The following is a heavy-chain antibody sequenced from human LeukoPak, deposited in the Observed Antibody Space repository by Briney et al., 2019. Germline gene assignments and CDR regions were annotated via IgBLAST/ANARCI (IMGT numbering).Heavy chain of an antibody. Sequence: GGSLRLSCAASGFTLSSYSMNWVRQTPGKGLEWVSSISSTSTYIHYADSVKGRFTISRDNAKNSLYLQKNSLRAEDTAVYYCARALATQDTSCYGPWGQGTLVTVSS. J-gene: IGHJ5*02. V-gene: IGHV3-21*01. D-gene: IGHD2-2*01. CDR1: GFTLSSYS. CDR3: ARALATQDTSCYGP. CDR2: ISSTSTYI.